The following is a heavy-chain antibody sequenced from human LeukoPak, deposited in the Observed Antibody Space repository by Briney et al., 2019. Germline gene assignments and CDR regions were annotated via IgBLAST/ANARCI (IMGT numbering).Heavy chain of an antibody. J-gene: IGHJ5*02. V-gene: IGHV1-69*05. D-gene: IGHD4-17*01. CDR3: ARDVHGDYGSGWFDP. Sequence: SVKVSCKTSGGTFNNSAISWVRQAPGQGLEWLGGIMPLFGTAGYAQKFQGGVTITKDESTRTVYLELTSLTSDDTAVYYCARDVHGDYGSGWFDPWGQGTLVSVSS. CDR2: IMPLFGTA. CDR1: GGTFNNSA.